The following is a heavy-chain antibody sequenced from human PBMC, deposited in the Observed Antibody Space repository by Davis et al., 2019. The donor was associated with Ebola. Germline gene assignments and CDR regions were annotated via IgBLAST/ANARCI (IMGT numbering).Heavy chain of an antibody. J-gene: IGHJ6*02. CDR1: GYSFPSYW. Sequence: GESLKISCEGSGYSFPSYWISWVRQMPGKGLEWVGRIDPSDSYTDYSPSFQGHVSISADKSINTAYLQWSILKASDTAMYFCARHFVGKLFGMDVWGQGTTVTVSS. D-gene: IGHD3-3*02. CDR3: ARHFVGKLFGMDV. V-gene: IGHV5-10-1*01. CDR2: IDPSDSYT.